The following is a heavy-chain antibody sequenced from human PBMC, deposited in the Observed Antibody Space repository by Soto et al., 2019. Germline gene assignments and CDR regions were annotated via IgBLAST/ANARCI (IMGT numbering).Heavy chain of an antibody. CDR3: ARERYGGNYYYYYMDV. CDR2: IYYSGST. Sequence: SETLSLTCTVSGGSISSYYWSWIRQPPGKGLEWIGYIYYSGSTNYNPSLKSRVTISVDTSKNQFSLKLSSVTAADTAVYYCARERYGGNYYYYYMDVWGKGTTVTVSS. CDR1: GGSISSYY. V-gene: IGHV4-59*01. J-gene: IGHJ6*03. D-gene: IGHD3-9*01.